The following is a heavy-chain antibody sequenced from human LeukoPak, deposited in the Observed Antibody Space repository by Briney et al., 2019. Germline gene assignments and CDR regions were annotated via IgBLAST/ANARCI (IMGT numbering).Heavy chain of an antibody. V-gene: IGHV6-1*01. CDR2: TYYRSKWYS. CDR3: ARMVGLVSDY. CDR1: GDSVSSNSAA. D-gene: IGHD3-10*01. Sequence: SQTLPLTCAISGDSVSSNSAAWNWIRQSPSRGLEWLGRTYYRSKWYSYYAPSVKSRITINPDTSKNQFSLQLKSVTPEDTAVYYCARMVGLVSDYWGQGTLVTVSS. J-gene: IGHJ4*02.